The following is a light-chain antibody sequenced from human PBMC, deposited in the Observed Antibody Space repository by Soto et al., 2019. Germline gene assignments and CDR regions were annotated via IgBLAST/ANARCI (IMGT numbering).Light chain of an antibody. J-gene: IGLJ2*01. CDR1: SSNIGAGYD. CDR3: QSDDISLSEVV. V-gene: IGLV1-40*01. CDR2: ANN. Sequence: QSVLTQPPSVSGAPGQRVTISCTGSSSNIGAGYDVHWYQQLPGTVPKLLIYANNNRPSGVPDRFSGSRSGTSASLAITGLQAGDEADYYCQSDDISLSEVVFGGGTKLTVL.